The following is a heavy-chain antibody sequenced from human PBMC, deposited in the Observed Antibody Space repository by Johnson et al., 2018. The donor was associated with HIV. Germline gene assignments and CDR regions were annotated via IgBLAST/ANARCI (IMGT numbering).Heavy chain of an antibody. J-gene: IGHJ3*02. Sequence: VQLVESGGGLLQPGRSLRLSCVASGFPFDDFAMHWVRLPPGKGLEWVSGISWNSQSIDYADSVKGRFTISRDDAKNSLYLQMNSVRSDDTALYYCAKGFRGMTTVTINTFDIWGRGTLVTVSS. CDR1: GFPFDDFA. V-gene: IGHV3-9*01. CDR2: ISWNSQSI. CDR3: AKGFRGMTTVTINTFDI. D-gene: IGHD4-17*01.